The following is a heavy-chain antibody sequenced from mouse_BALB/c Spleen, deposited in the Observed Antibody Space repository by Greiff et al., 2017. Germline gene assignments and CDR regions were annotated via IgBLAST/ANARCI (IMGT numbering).Heavy chain of an antibody. V-gene: IGHV7-3*02. CDR2: IRNKANGYTT. Sequence: EVKLMESGGGLVQPGGSLRLSCATSGFTFTDYYMSWVRQPPGKALEWLGFIRNKANGYTTEYSASVKGRFTISRDNSQSILYLQMNTLRAEDSATYYCARDGYSGAMDYWGQGTSVTVSS. CDR3: ARDGYSGAMDY. J-gene: IGHJ4*01. D-gene: IGHD2-3*01. CDR1: GFTFTDYY.